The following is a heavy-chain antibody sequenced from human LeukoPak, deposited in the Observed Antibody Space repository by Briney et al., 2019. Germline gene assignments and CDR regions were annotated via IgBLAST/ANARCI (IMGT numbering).Heavy chain of an antibody. Sequence: PGGSLRLSCAASGFTLSTYNMKWVRQAPRKGLEWVSSISASSSYIYYADSVKGRFTISRDNARNSLYLQMNSLRAEDTAIYYCARDERLLSFLKWGQGTLVTVSS. V-gene: IGHV3-21*04. J-gene: IGHJ4*02. CDR2: ISASSSYI. D-gene: IGHD3-3*01. CDR1: GFTLSTYN. CDR3: ARDERLLSFLK.